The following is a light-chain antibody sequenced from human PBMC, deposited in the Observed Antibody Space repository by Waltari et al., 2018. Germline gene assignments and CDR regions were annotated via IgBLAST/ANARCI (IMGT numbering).Light chain of an antibody. CDR1: TGPVTSGHS. J-gene: IGLJ2*01. CDR3: LLFYNHLRV. CDR2: DTS. V-gene: IGLV7-46*01. Sequence: QAVVTQEPSLTVSPGGTVILTCGSSTGPVTSGHSPYWFQQKPGQAPRTLIYDTSDKHSWTPARFSGFLLGGKAALTLSGAQPEDEADYYCLLFYNHLRVFGGGTKLTVL.